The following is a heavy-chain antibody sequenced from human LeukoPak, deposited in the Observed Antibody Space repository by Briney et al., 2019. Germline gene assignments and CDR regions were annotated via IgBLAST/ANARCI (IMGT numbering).Heavy chain of an antibody. V-gene: IGHV4-34*01. Sequence: SETLSLTRAVYRGTSSGYYWSCIRQPPGKGLEWMGEINNTGRTSYNPSLKCRGAISVDQSKSQFSMMLRNVPAAVPGVYYCVRVRGMNIVATITLTNFDYWGRGTRV. D-gene: IGHD5-12*01. CDR2: INNTGRT. CDR1: RGTSSGYY. CDR3: VRVRGMNIVATITLTNFDY. J-gene: IGHJ4*02.